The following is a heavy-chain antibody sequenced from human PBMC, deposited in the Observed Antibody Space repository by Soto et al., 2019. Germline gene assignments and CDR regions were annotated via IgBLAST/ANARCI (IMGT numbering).Heavy chain of an antibody. CDR2: ISGSGGST. Sequence: AGGSLRLSCAASGFTFSSYAMSWVRQAPGKGLEWVSAISGSGGSTYYADSVKGRFTISRDNSKNTLYLQMNSLRAEDTAVYYCAKLPSGSGWQNWFDPWGQGTRVTVSS. CDR3: AKLPSGSGWQNWFDP. V-gene: IGHV3-23*01. D-gene: IGHD6-19*01. CDR1: GFTFSSYA. J-gene: IGHJ5*02.